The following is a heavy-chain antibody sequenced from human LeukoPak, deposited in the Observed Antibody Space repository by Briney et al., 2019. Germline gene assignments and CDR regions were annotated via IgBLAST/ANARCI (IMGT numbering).Heavy chain of an antibody. CDR1: GGSISSYY. J-gene: IGHJ6*02. CDR2: IYYSGST. CDR3: ARSKRSYYYGMDV. D-gene: IGHD6-25*01. Sequence: PSETPSLTCTVSGGSISSYYWSWIRQPPGKGLEWIGYIYYSGSTNYNPSLKSRVTISVDTSKNQFSLKLSSVTAADTAVYYCARSKRSYYYGMDVWGQGTTVTVSS. V-gene: IGHV4-59*08.